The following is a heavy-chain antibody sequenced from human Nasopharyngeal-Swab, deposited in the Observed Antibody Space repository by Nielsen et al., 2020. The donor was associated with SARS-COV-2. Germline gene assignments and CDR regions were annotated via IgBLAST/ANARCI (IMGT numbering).Heavy chain of an antibody. CDR1: GFTFSSYS. D-gene: IGHD3-3*01. V-gene: IGHV3-21*01. J-gene: IGHJ6*02. CDR3: ASSPGDTILGVVITNYYYYYGMDV. CDR2: ISSSSSYI. Sequence: GGSLRLSCAASGFTFSSYSMNWVRQAPGKGLEWVSSISSSSSYIYYADSVKGRFTISRDNAKNSLYLQMNSLRAEDTAVYYCASSPGDTILGVVITNYYYYYGMDVWGQGTTVTVSS.